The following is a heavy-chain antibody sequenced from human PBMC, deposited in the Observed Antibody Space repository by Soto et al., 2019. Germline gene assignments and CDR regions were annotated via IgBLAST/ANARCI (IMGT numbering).Heavy chain of an antibody. CDR3: ARKRTSVVTQAHFDV. D-gene: IGHD2-21*02. V-gene: IGHV4-39*01. Sequence: SETLSLTCTVTGDSISSRSYYWGWIRQPPGKGLEWIGSIYYSGSTYNNPSLRSRVSMSIDTSKDQFSLKLKSVTAADTALYFCARKRTSVVTQAHFDVWGPGSLVTVYS. J-gene: IGHJ1*01. CDR1: GDSISSRSYY. CDR2: IYYSGST.